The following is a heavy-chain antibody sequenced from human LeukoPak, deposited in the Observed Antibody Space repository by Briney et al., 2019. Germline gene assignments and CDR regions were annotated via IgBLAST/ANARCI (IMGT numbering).Heavy chain of an antibody. CDR1: GGTFTSYA. V-gene: IGHV1-69*13. CDR2: IIPISGTT. J-gene: IGHJ5*02. D-gene: IGHD1-26*01. CDR3: ARKLRLGGNWFDP. Sequence: SVKVSCKTSGGTFTSYAITWVRQAPGQGLEWMGKIIPISGTTNYAQKFQGRVTFTADESTSTAYMELSSLRSEDTALYYCARKLRLGGNWFDPWGQGTLVTVST.